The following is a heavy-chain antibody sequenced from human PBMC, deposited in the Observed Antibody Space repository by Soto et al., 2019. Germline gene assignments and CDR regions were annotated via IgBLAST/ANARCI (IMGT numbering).Heavy chain of an antibody. CDR1: GRSFSSDG. CDR2: IIPVFGTT. Sequence: QLQLEQSGPEVKKPGSSVKVSCKASGRSFSSDGVSWVRQAPGQGLEWMGGIIPVFGTTNYAEKFQDRVTITADESTNTAYMELSSLTSGDTAMYYCARGGGPYVWFNEFWGQGTLVTVSS. CDR3: ARGGGPYVWFNEF. J-gene: IGHJ4*02. V-gene: IGHV1-69*01. D-gene: IGHD3-16*01.